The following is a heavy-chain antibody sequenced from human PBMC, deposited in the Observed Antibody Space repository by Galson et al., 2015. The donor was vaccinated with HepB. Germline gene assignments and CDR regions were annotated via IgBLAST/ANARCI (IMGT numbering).Heavy chain of an antibody. CDR3: ARQEALDYFDY. CDR2: IYSGGST. J-gene: IGHJ4*02. V-gene: IGHV3-66*04. CDR1: GFTVSSNY. Sequence: SLRLSCAASGFTVSSNYMSWVRQAPGKGLEWVSVIYSGGSTYYADPVKGRFTISRDNSKNTLYLQMNSLRAEDTAVYYCARQEALDYFDYWGQGTLVTVSS.